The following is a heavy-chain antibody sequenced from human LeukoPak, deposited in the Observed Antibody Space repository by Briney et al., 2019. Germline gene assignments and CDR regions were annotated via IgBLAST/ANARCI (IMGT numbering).Heavy chain of an antibody. CDR2: INPSGGST. CDR1: GYSFTTYA. D-gene: IGHD3-10*01. J-gene: IGHJ5*02. V-gene: IGHV1-46*01. Sequence: ASVKVSCKASGYSFTTYAMNWVRQAPGQGLEWMGIINPSGGSTSYAQKFQGRVTMTRDTPTSTFYMELSNLRSEDTAVYYCAREFSWASLVRGEVTPWFDPWGQGTLVTVSS. CDR3: AREFSWASLVRGEVTPWFDP.